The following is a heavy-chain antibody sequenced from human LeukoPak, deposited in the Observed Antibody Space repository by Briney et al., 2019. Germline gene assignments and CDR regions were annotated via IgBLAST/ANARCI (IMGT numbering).Heavy chain of an antibody. CDR1: GYTLTELS. Sequence: ASVKVSCKVSGYTLTELSMHWVRQAPGKGLEWMGGFDPEDGETIYAQKFQGRVTMTEDTSTDTAYMELSSLRSEDTAVYYCATDYRPATGLKNWFDPWGQGTLVTVSS. J-gene: IGHJ5*02. D-gene: IGHD2-15*01. CDR2: FDPEDGET. CDR3: ATDYRPATGLKNWFDP. V-gene: IGHV1-24*01.